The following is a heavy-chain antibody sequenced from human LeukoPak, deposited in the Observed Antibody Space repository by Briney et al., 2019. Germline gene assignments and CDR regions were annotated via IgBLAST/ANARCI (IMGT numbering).Heavy chain of an antibody. CDR1: TGSISSGY. D-gene: IGHD1-7*01. V-gene: IGHV4-59*08. CDR3: ARHEDGTTHDY. J-gene: IGHJ4*02. CDR2: IYYSGST. Sequence: SETLSLTCSVSTGSISSGYWSWIRQPPGKGLEWIGSIYYSGSTNHNASLKSRVTMSLDTSKNQISLKLSSVTAADTAVYYCARHEDGTTHDYWGQGTLVTVSS.